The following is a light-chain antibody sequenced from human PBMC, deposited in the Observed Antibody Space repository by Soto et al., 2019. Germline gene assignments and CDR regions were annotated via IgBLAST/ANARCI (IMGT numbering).Light chain of an antibody. CDR2: DAT. CDR1: QSISRW. J-gene: IGKJ1*01. Sequence: DIQMTQSPSTLSASVGDRVTITCRASQSISRWLAWYQQKPGKAPKVLIWDATSLQRGVPSRFSGSGSGTEFTLTISSLQPYDLATYYCQQYNGYSTWTCGQGTKVEI. CDR3: QQYNGYSTWT. V-gene: IGKV1-5*01.